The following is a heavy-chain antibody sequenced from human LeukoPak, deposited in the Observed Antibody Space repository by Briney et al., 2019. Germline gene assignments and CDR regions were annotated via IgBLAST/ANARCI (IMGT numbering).Heavy chain of an antibody. CDR1: GGSISSSSYY. CDR2: IYYSGST. CDR3: AREGSSSYFDY. J-gene: IGHJ4*02. Sequence: SETLSLTCTVSGGSISSSSYYWGWIRQPPGTGLEWIGSIYYSGSTYYNPSLKSRVTISVDTSKNQFSLKLSSVTAADTAVYYCAREGSSSYFDYWGQGTLVTVSS. V-gene: IGHV4-39*07. D-gene: IGHD6-6*01.